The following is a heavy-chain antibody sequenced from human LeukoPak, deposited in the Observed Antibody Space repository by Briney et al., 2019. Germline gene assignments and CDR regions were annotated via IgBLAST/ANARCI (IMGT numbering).Heavy chain of an antibody. CDR2: INPSGGST. Sequence: GASVKVSCKASGYNFISYYMHWVRQAPGQGLEWMGIINPSGGSTSYAQKFQDRVTMTRDTSTSTVYMELSSLESEDTAVYYCAREDVVLVDAVRYYYYGVDVWGQGATVTVSS. CDR3: AREDVVLVDAVRYYYYGVDV. J-gene: IGHJ6*02. D-gene: IGHD2-8*01. V-gene: IGHV1-46*01. CDR1: GYNFISYY.